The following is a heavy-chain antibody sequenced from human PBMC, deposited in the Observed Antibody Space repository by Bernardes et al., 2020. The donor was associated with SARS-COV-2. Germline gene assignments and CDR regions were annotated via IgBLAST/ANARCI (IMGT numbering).Heavy chain of an antibody. Sequence: GVSLRLSCAASGFTFSSYAMSWVRQAPGKGLEWVSAISGSGGSTYYADSVKGRFTISRDNSKNTLYLQMNSLRAEDTAVYYCAIQAHIVVVVAVDYWGQGTLVTVSS. CDR2: ISGSGGST. D-gene: IGHD2-15*01. V-gene: IGHV3-23*01. CDR1: GFTFSSYA. CDR3: AIQAHIVVVVAVDY. J-gene: IGHJ4*02.